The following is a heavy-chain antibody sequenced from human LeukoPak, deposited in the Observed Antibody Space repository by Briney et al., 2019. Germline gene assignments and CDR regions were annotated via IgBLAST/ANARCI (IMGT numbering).Heavy chain of an antibody. V-gene: IGHV3-30*02. CDR2: TRYDESDK. CDR1: GFIFSNYG. D-gene: IGHD4-17*01. J-gene: IGHJ6*03. CDR3: ARDYLIHGDYDEYYMDV. Sequence: GGSLRLSCAASGFIFSNYGMHWVRQAPGKGLEWVAFTRYDESDKYYADSVKGRFTISRDNSKNTLYLQMNSLRAEDTAVYYCARDYLIHGDYDEYYMDVWGKGTTVTISS.